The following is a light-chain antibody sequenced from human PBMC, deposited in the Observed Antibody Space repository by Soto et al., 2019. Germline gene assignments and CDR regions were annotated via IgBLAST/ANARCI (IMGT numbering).Light chain of an antibody. CDR3: SSYTTGSLVV. J-gene: IGLJ2*01. CDR2: EVT. CDR1: SSDVGIYNY. Sequence: QTALTQPASVSGSPGQSIAISCTGSSSDVGIYNYVSWYQQHPGKVPKLIIYEVTNRPSGVSNRFSGSKSGNTASLTISGLQAEDEADYYCSSYTTGSLVVFGGGTKLTVL. V-gene: IGLV2-14*01.